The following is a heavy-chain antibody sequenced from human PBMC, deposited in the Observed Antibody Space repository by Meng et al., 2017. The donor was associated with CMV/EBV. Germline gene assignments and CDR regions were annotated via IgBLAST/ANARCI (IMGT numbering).Heavy chain of an antibody. CDR1: GDSVSSHSAA. D-gene: IGHD1-1*01. J-gene: IGHJ5*02. V-gene: IGHV6-1*01. CDR2: TYYRSKWYD. Sequence: SQTLSLTCAISGDSVSSHSAAWIWIRQSPSRGLEWLGRTYYRSKWYDDDAVSVKSRITINPYTSKNQFSQQMNSVTPEDMAVYDCARERGRLQLERGVNWFDPWGQGTLVTVSS. CDR3: ARERGRLQLERGVNWFDP.